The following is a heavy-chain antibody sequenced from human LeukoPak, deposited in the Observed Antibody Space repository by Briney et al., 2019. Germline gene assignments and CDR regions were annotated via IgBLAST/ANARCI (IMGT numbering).Heavy chain of an antibody. CDR3: ARDSTHQTYYYDSSGYYYGGNFDY. Sequence: GGSLRLSCAASGFTFSSYGMHWVRQAPGKGLEWVAFIRYDGSNKYYADSVKGRFTISRDNAKNSLYLQMNSLRAEDTAVYYCARDSTHQTYYYDSSGYYYGGNFDYWGQGTLVTVSS. CDR2: IRYDGSNK. CDR1: GFTFSSYG. V-gene: IGHV3-30*02. D-gene: IGHD3-22*01. J-gene: IGHJ4*02.